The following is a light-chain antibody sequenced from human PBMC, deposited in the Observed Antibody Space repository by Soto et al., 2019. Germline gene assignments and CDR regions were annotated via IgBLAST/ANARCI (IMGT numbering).Light chain of an antibody. J-gene: IGLJ3*02. V-gene: IGLV2-23*01. CDR2: EDS. CDR1: SSDL. CDR3: CSYATNTWV. Sequence: QSALTQPASVSGSPGQSITISCTGSSDLISWYQQHPGKAPKLMIFEDSKRTSGVSNRFSGSKSGNTASLTISGLQTDDEGDYYCCSYATNTWVFGGGTKVTVL.